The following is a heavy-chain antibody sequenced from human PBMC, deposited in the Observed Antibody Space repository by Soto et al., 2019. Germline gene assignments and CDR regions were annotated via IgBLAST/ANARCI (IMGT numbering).Heavy chain of an antibody. V-gene: IGHV4-28*01. CDR1: VYSISSSNW. CDR2: IYYSGST. Sequence: PSETLSLTCAVSVYSISSSNWWGWIRQPPGKGLEWIGYIYYSGSTYYNPSLKSRVTMSVDTSKNQFSLKLSSVTAVDTAVYYCARSPDSSGWNWFDPWGQGTLVTVSS. CDR3: ARSPDSSGWNWFDP. D-gene: IGHD3-22*01. J-gene: IGHJ5*02.